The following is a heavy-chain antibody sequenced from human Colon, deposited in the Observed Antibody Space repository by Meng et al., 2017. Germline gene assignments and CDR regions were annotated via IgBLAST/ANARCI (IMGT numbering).Heavy chain of an antibody. Sequence: QARLQESGPGLVKPSETLSLTCTVSGGSINNYYWSWIRQPPGKGLEWIGNIYYTGSTRYNPSLKSRVTILVDTSKNQFSLKLSSVTAADTAVYYCARGGELINDWGQGTLVTVSS. D-gene: IGHD1-7*01. V-gene: IGHV4-59*01. CDR3: ARGGELIND. CDR2: IYYTGST. J-gene: IGHJ4*02. CDR1: GGSINNYY.